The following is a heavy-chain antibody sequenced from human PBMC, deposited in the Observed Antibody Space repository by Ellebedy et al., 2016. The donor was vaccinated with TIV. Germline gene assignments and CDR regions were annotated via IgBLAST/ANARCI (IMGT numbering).Heavy chain of an antibody. D-gene: IGHD3-10*01. Sequence: GSLRLXCAVYGGSFSGYSWSWIRQLPGKGLEWFGEINHSGSTNYNPSLKSRVTITVNTSKNQFSLNLSSVTAADTAVYCCASRSYMIRGVIGGGRFDPWGQGTLVTVSS. CDR1: GGSFSGYS. J-gene: IGHJ5*02. CDR2: INHSGST. CDR3: ASRSYMIRGVIGGGRFDP. V-gene: IGHV4-34*01.